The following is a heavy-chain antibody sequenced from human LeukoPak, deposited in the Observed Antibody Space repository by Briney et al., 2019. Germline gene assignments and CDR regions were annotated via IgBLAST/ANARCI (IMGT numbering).Heavy chain of an antibody. CDR3: ARAQYPSRGYQYYYYGMDV. Sequence: GGSLRLSCAASGFTFSSYAMHWVRQAPGKGLEHVSAISNNGGHTYYVNSVKGRFTISRDNSKNTLYLQMGSLRAEDTAVYYCARAQYPSRGYQYYYYGMDVWGQGTTVTVSS. CDR2: ISNNGGHT. CDR1: GFTFSSYA. J-gene: IGHJ6*02. V-gene: IGHV3-64*01. D-gene: IGHD2-15*01.